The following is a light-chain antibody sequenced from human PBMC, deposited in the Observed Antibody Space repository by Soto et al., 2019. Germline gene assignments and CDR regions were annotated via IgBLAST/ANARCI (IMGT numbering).Light chain of an antibody. CDR1: QSFSRY. CDR2: DAS. J-gene: IGKJ1*01. Sequence: DIQMTQSPSTLSASVGDRVTITCRASQSFSRYLAWYQQKPGKAPKLLIYDASSLERGVPSRFSGSGSGTEFTLTISRLQLEDFATYYCQQTYNLPRTFGQGTKVDLK. CDR3: QQTYNLPRT. V-gene: IGKV1-5*01.